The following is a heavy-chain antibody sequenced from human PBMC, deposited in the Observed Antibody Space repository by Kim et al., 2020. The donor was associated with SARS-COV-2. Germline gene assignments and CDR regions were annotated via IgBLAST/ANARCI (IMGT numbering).Heavy chain of an antibody. CDR1: GFTFSSYW. CDR3: ARDRQRFGELLGDY. Sequence: GGSLRLSCAASGFTFSSYWMSWVRQAPGKGLEWVANIKQDGSEKYYVDSVKGRFTISRDNAKNSLYLQMNSLRAEDTAVYYCARDRQRFGELLGDYWGQGTLVTVSS. J-gene: IGHJ4*02. D-gene: IGHD3-10*01. V-gene: IGHV3-7*01. CDR2: IKQDGSEK.